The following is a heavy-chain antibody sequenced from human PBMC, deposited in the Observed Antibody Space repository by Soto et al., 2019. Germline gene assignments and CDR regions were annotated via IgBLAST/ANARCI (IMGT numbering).Heavy chain of an antibody. CDR1: GFTFRHYA. V-gene: IGHV3-49*04. J-gene: IGHJ4*02. D-gene: IGHD3-10*01. Sequence: GALRLSCTTSGFTFRHYAINWVRQAPGEGLEWVGLIRNRTYGGTTEYAASVKGRFTISRDDSNGIAFPQMNSLKTEDSAVYYCTTAGSPYIAYFFDYWGQGALVTVSS. CDR3: TTAGSPYIAYFFDY. CDR2: IRNRTYGGTT.